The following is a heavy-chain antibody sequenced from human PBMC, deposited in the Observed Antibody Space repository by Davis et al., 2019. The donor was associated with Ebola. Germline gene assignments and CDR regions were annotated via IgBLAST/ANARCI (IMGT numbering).Heavy chain of an antibody. CDR3: ATRVMVRGDYGLDV. CDR2: INPSGGST. D-gene: IGHD3-10*01. CDR1: GYTFTSYY. V-gene: IGHV1-46*01. Sequence: ASVKVSCKASGYTFTSYYMHWVRQAPGQGLEWMGIINPSGGSTSYAQKFQGRVTMTRDTSINTAYMELRSLRSEDTALYYCATRVMVRGDYGLDVWGKGTTVIVSS. J-gene: IGHJ6*04.